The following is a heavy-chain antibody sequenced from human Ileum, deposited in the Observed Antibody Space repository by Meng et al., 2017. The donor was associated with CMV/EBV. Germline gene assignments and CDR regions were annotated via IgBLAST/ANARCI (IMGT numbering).Heavy chain of an antibody. CDR1: GLIFSTYW. Sequence: GESLKISCAGSGLIFSTYWMHWVRQVPGKGLLWVARLNPDGTDALYADSVEGRFSISRDNVNNTLYRQMTSLRAEDTALYYCATGSGSPWRYWGQGTLVTVSS. CDR3: ATGSGSPWRY. CDR2: LNPDGTDA. V-gene: IGHV3-74*01. D-gene: IGHD3-3*01. J-gene: IGHJ4*02.